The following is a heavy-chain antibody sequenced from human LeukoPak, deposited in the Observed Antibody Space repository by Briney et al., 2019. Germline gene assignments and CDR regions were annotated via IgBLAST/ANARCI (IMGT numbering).Heavy chain of an antibody. CDR2: INPSSGGT. D-gene: IGHD2-15*01. CDR3: ARGGVVVLGVMDI. Sequence: ASVKVSCKASGYTFTGYSMHWVRQAPGQGLEWMGWINPSSGGTNYAQKFQGRVIMTRDTSINTAYVELRRLRSDDTAVYYCARGGVVVLGVMDIWGQGTVVTVSS. V-gene: IGHV1-2*02. CDR1: GYTFTGYS. J-gene: IGHJ3*02.